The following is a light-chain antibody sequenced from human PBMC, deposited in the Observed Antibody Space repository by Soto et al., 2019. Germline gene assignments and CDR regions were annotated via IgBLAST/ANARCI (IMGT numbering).Light chain of an antibody. Sequence: EVVLTQSPGTLSLSLGERATLSCRASQSIARSYLAWYQQKPGQAPRLLIYDASTRATGIPDRFSGSGSGTDFTLTISRLEPEDFAVFYCQQYAYSPIPFGQGTRLEI. CDR2: DAS. J-gene: IGKJ5*01. CDR3: QQYAYSPIP. V-gene: IGKV3-20*01. CDR1: QSIARSY.